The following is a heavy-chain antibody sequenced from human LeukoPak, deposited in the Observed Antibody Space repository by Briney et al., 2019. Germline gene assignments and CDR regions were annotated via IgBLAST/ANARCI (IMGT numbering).Heavy chain of an antibody. CDR3: AKDLWRRAGLAYYYMDV. J-gene: IGHJ6*03. CDR1: GFTFDDYA. CDR2: ISWNSGSI. Sequence: PGGSLRLSCAASGFTFDDYAMHWVRQAPGKGLEWVSGISWNSGSIGYADSVKGRFTISRDNAKNSLYLQMNSLRAEDTAVYYCAKDLWRRAGLAYYYMDVWGKGTTVTVSS. D-gene: IGHD3-16*01. V-gene: IGHV3-9*01.